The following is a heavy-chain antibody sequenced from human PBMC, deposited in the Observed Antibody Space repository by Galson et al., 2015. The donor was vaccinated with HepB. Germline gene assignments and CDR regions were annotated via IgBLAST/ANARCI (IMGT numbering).Heavy chain of an antibody. CDR1: GFSFSSNY. Sequence: SLRLSCAASGFSFSSNYMNWVRQAPGEGLEWVSVIYGGSKIYADSVKGRFTISRDHSKKKLYLQMSSLRAEDTAIYYCAQLGTGYWGQGTLVTVSS. J-gene: IGHJ4*02. CDR2: IYGGSK. D-gene: IGHD7-27*01. V-gene: IGHV3-53*01. CDR3: AQLGTGY.